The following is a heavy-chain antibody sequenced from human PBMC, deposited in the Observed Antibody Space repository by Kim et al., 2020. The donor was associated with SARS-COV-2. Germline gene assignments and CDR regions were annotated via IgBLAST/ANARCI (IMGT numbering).Heavy chain of an antibody. CDR1: GGSISSGDYY. Sequence: SETLSLTCTVSGGSISSGDYYWSWVRQHPGKGLEWIGCIYNDGRRRTYYNPYLKSRITTSGDTAKNPFSLNVTSVTAADTAVYYCARVTSFSFGPWGQGTLVTVSA. D-gene: IGHD6-6*01. J-gene: IGHJ5*02. CDR3: ARVTSFSFGP. CDR2: IYNDGRRRT. V-gene: IGHV4-31*03.